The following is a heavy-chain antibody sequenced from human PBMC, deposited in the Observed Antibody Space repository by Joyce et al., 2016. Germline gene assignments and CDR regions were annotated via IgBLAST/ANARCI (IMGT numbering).Heavy chain of an antibody. D-gene: IGHD6-13*01. Sequence: EVQLVESGGGLVKPGGSLRLSCAASGFAFSTYTMSWVRQAPGKGLVWVSSISDNSRFIYSADSLKGRFTISRDNAKNSLYLQMNSLRAEDTAVYYCGRVDPTKQPIDYWGQGTLVTVSS. V-gene: IGHV3-21*01. CDR3: GRVDPTKQPIDY. CDR1: GFAFSTYT. CDR2: ISDNSRFI. J-gene: IGHJ4*02.